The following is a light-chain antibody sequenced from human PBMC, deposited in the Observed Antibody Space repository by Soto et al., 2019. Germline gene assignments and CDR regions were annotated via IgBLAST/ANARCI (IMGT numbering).Light chain of an antibody. CDR2: GAS. CDR3: QHYNSYSEA. CDR1: HSVGTN. Sequence: MTQAPDTLSLSPGNRVTLSCMASHSVGTNLAWYQQKPGQAPRLLIYGASARATDVPVRFSGSGSGTEFTLTISSLHPDDFATYYCQHYNSYSEAFGQGTKVDIK. V-gene: IGKV3-15*01. J-gene: IGKJ1*01.